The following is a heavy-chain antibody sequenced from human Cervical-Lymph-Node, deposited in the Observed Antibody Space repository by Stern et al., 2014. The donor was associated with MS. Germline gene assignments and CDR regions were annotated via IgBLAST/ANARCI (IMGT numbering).Heavy chain of an antibody. CDR3: ARDLGPITGGYSATFAY. Sequence: QVQLVQSGAEVKKPGASVKVSCKASGYTFTSYYMHWVRQAPGQGLEWMGIINPSGGSTTYAQKFQGRVTMTRDTSTSTVYMELSSLRSEDTAVYYCARDLGPITGGYSATFAYWGQGTLVTVSS. CDR1: GYTFTSYY. CDR2: INPSGGST. V-gene: IGHV1-46*01. J-gene: IGHJ4*02. D-gene: IGHD1-26*01.